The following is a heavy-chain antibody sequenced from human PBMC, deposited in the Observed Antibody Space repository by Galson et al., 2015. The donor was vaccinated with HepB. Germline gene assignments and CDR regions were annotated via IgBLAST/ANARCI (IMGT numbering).Heavy chain of an antibody. J-gene: IGHJ6*02. V-gene: IGHV1-18*01. D-gene: IGHD3-10*01. CDR1: GYTFTSYG. Sequence: SVKVSCKASGYTFTSYGISWVRQAPGQGLEWMGWISAYNGNTNYAQKLQGRVTMTTDTSTSTAYMELRSLRSDDTAVYYCARDRVDPTSVRRYGMDVWGQGTTVTVSS. CDR2: ISAYNGNT. CDR3: ARDRVDPTSVRRYGMDV.